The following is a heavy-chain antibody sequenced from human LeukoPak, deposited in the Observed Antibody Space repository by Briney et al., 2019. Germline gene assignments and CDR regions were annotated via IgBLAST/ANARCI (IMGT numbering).Heavy chain of an antibody. CDR1: GGSISSYY. CDR3: AKDRDILTGSYQFDY. CDR2: ISWNSGSI. Sequence: LSLTCTVSGGSISSYYWSWIRQPAGKGLEWVSGISWNSGSIGYADSVKGRFTISRDNAKNSLYLQMNSLRAEDRALYYCAKDRDILTGSYQFDYWGQGTLVTVSS. D-gene: IGHD3-9*01. J-gene: IGHJ4*02. V-gene: IGHV3-9*01.